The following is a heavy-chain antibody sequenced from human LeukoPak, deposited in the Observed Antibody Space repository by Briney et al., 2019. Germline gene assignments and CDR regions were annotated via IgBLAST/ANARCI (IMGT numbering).Heavy chain of an antibody. V-gene: IGHV1-46*01. Sequence: ASVKVSCKASGYTFTSYYMHWVRQAPGQGLEWMGIINPSGGSTSYAQKFQGRVTMTRDMSTSTVYMELSSLRSEDTAVYYCARVSSVGLLWFVPTSYYYMDVWGKGTTVTISS. CDR1: GYTFTSYY. D-gene: IGHD3-10*01. CDR2: INPSGGST. CDR3: ARVSSVGLLWFVPTSYYYMDV. J-gene: IGHJ6*03.